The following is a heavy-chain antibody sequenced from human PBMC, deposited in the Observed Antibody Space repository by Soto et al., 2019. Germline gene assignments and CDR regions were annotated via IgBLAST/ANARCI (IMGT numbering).Heavy chain of an antibody. V-gene: IGHV1-69*13. J-gene: IGHJ6*02. CDR1: GGTFSSYA. Sequence: SVKVSCKASGGTFSSYAISWVRQAPGQGLEWMGGIIPIFGTANYAQKFQGRVTITADESTSTAYMELSSLRSEDTAVYYCASNYYYYYGMDVWGQGTTVTVSS. CDR3: ASNYYYYYGMDV. CDR2: IIPIFGTA.